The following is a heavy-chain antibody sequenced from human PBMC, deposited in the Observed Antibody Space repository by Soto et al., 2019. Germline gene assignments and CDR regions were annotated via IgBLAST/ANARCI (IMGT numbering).Heavy chain of an antibody. Sequence: GASVKVSCKASGGTFSSYAISWVRQAPGQGLEWMGGIIPIFGTANYAQKFQGRVTITADESTSTAYMELSSLRSEDTAVYYCARELYYGTAFDTWGQGTMVNVSS. CDR1: GGTFSSYA. CDR3: ARELYYGTAFDT. J-gene: IGHJ3*02. V-gene: IGHV1-69*13. CDR2: IIPIFGTA. D-gene: IGHD3-10*01.